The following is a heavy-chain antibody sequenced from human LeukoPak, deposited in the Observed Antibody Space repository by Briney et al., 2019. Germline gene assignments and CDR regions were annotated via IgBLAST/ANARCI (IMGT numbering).Heavy chain of an antibody. J-gene: IGHJ6*02. CDR2: ISSSSSYI. Sequence: GGSLRLSCAASGFTFSSYSMNWVRQAPGKGLEWVSSISSSSSYIYYADSVKGRFTISRDNAKNSLYLQMNSLRAEDTAVYYCARDGNYYYYYGMDVWGQGTTVTVSS. D-gene: IGHD1-26*01. V-gene: IGHV3-21*01. CDR1: GFTFSSYS. CDR3: ARDGNYYYYYGMDV.